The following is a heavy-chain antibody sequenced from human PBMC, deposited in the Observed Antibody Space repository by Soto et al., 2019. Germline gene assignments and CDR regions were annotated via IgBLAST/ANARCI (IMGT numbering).Heavy chain of an antibody. J-gene: IGHJ5*02. CDR1: GFTFSSYS. CDR3: AKSVAARLDWFDP. V-gene: IGHV3-21*01. Sequence: PGGSPRLSCAASGFTFSSYSMNWVRQAPGKGLEWVSSISSSGSYIYYTDSVKGRFTVSRDNAKNSAFLQMNSLRPEDTAVYYCAKSVAARLDWFDPWGQGTLVTVSS. CDR2: ISSSGSYI. D-gene: IGHD6-6*01.